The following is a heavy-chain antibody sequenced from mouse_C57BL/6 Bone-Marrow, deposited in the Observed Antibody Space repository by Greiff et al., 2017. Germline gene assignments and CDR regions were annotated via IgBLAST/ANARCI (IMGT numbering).Heavy chain of an antibody. D-gene: IGHD1-1*01. CDR3: ARPYYYGSRDWYFDV. Sequence: QVQLQQSGAELVKPGASVQMSCKASGYTFTTYPIEWMKQNHGKSLEWIGNFHPYNDDTKYNEKFKGKATLTVEKSSSTVYLELSRLTSYDSAVYYCARPYYYGSRDWYFDVWGTGTTVTVSS. V-gene: IGHV1-47*01. CDR1: GYTFTTYP. J-gene: IGHJ1*03. CDR2: FHPYNDDT.